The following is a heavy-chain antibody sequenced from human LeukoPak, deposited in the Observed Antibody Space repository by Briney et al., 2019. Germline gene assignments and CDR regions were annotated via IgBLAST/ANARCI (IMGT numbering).Heavy chain of an antibody. Sequence: PGGSLRLSCTASGFTFSDYAMSWVRQAPGKGLEWVSGISDSGRSTYYSDSVRGRRTISRDIYKNTVYLEVNNLRAEDTAVYFCARHDSFIPYWGQGTLVSVSS. CDR2: ISDSGRST. D-gene: IGHD5-18*01. J-gene: IGHJ4*02. V-gene: IGHV3-23*01. CDR3: ARHDSFIPY. CDR1: GFTFSDYA.